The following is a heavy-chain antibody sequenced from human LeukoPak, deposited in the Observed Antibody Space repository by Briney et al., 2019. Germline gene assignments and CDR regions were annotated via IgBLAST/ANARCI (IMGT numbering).Heavy chain of an antibody. Sequence: GGSLRLSCATSGFTVSSNYMSWVRQAPGKGLEWVSVIFAGGSTYYADSVKGRFTISRDSSKNTLYLQMNSLRAEDTAVYYCARDRGGIDYWGQGTLVTVSS. CDR3: ARDRGGIDY. CDR1: GFTVSSNY. CDR2: IFAGGST. D-gene: IGHD3-10*01. J-gene: IGHJ4*02. V-gene: IGHV3-66*01.